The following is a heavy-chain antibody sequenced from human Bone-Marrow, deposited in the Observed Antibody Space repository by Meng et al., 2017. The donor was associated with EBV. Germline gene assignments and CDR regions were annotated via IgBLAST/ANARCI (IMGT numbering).Heavy chain of an antibody. J-gene: IGHJ4*02. CDR3: ATSNNWSDFHY. V-gene: IGHV7-4-1*02. CDR2: INTNSGNP. Sequence: QSQLVPAGSELKMPLASVKVSCKTSGYTFTSYTLNWVREARGQWLEWMGWINTNSGNPTYALGFTGRIVFSLDPSVSTAYLQISSLKADDTGVYYWATSNNWSDFHYWGQGTLVTVSS. D-gene: IGHD1-1*01. CDR1: GYTFTSYT.